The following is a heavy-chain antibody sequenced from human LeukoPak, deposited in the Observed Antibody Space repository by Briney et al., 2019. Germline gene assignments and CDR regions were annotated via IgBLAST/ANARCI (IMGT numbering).Heavy chain of an antibody. CDR1: GFTFSSYW. CDR2: IKQDGSEK. V-gene: IGHV3-7*01. Sequence: GGSLRLSCAAPGFTFSSYWMNWVRQAPGKGLEWVANIKQDGSEKNYVDFVKGRFTISRDNAKNSLDLQMNSLRAEDTAMYYCARARGDGYQWYFDLWGRGTLVTVSS. J-gene: IGHJ2*01. D-gene: IGHD5-24*01. CDR3: ARARGDGYQWYFDL.